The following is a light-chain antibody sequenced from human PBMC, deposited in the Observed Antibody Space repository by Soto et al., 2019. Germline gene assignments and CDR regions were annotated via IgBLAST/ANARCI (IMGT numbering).Light chain of an antibody. CDR1: NSNIATYA. CDR2: DND. V-gene: IGLV1-44*01. Sequence: QSALTQPPSASGTPGQRVTISCSGTNSNIATYAVNWYQQYPGTAPTLLIYDNDQRPSGVPDRFSGSKSDTSASLAISGLQSEDEADYYCGAWDDSLHGYVFGTGTKVTVL. CDR3: GAWDDSLHGYV. J-gene: IGLJ1*01.